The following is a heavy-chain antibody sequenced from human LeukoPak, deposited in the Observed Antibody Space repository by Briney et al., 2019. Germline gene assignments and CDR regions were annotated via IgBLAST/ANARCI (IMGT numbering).Heavy chain of an antibody. CDR1: GFTFNTYT. V-gene: IGHV3-30*04. J-gene: IGHJ4*02. CDR3: ARDEEGELSLYLH. CDR2: ISYDGSNK. Sequence: GGSLRLSCTTSGFTFNTYTINWVRQAPGKGLEWVAVISYDGSNKYYADSVKGRFTISRDNSKNTLYLQMNSLRAEDTAVYYCARDEEGELSLYLHWGQGTLVTVSS. D-gene: IGHD3-16*02.